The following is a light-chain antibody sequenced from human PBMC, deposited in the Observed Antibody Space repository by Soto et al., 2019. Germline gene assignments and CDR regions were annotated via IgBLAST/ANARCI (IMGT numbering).Light chain of an antibody. Sequence: QSVLIQPPSASGTPGQRVTISCSGSTANTEANYVYWYQQFPGTAPKLLIYRNKERPSGVPDRFSGSKSGTSASLAVSGLRSEDEADYFCTSWDDSLSAWVFGGGTKVTVL. V-gene: IGLV1-47*01. CDR1: TANTEANY. CDR2: RNK. J-gene: IGLJ3*02. CDR3: TSWDDSLSAWV.